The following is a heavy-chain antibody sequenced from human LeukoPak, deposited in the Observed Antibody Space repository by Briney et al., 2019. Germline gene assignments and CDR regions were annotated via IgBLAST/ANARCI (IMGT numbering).Heavy chain of an antibody. Sequence: GGSLRLSCAASGFTFSTYAMHGVRQAPGKGLEWVAVIWYDGSNKYYTDSVKGRFSISRDNSKSTLYLQMNSLRAEDTAVYYCARDQGGTYYFAYWGQGTLVTVSS. J-gene: IGHJ4*02. CDR3: ARDQGGTYYFAY. D-gene: IGHD1-26*01. V-gene: IGHV3-33*01. CDR2: IWYDGSNK. CDR1: GFTFSTYA.